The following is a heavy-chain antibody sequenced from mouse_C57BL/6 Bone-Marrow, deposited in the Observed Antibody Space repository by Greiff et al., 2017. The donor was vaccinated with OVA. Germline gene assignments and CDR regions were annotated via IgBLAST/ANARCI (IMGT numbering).Heavy chain of an antibody. CDR2: IDPEDGDT. J-gene: IGHJ3*01. CDR3: TRLTTVVAPFAY. V-gene: IGHV14-1*01. CDR1: GFNIKDYY. Sequence: EVKLQESGAELVRPGASVKLSCTASGFNIKDYYMHWVKQRPEQGLEWIGRIDPEDGDTEYAPKFQGKATMTADTSSNTASLQLSSLTSEDTAVYYCTRLTTVVAPFAYWGQGTLVTVSA. D-gene: IGHD1-1*01.